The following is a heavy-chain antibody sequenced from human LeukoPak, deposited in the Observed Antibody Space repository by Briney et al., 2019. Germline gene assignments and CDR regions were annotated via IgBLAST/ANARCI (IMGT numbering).Heavy chain of an antibody. CDR3: ASEYCSSTSCYAIDY. Sequence: GGSLRLSCAASGFTFSSHRMNWVRQAPGKGLEWVSSISTSGTYIYYADSVKGRFTISRDNAKNSLYVQMNSLRAEDTAVYYCASEYCSSTSCYAIDYWGQGTLVTVSS. D-gene: IGHD2-2*01. CDR1: GFTFSSHR. CDR2: ISTSGTYI. J-gene: IGHJ4*02. V-gene: IGHV3-21*01.